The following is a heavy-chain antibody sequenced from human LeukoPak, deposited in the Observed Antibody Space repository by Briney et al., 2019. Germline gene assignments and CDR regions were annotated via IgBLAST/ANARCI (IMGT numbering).Heavy chain of an antibody. V-gene: IGHV4-39*01. CDR1: GGSITSYNYY. CDR3: AKHHSMTTIRGDFDS. J-gene: IGHJ4*02. Sequence: PSETLSLTCTVSGGSITSYNYYWRWIRQPPGKGLEWIGSIYYSGRTYYNPSLKSRVTISVDTSKNQFSLKLNSVTAADTALYYCAKHHSMTTIRGDFDSWGQGTLVTVSS. CDR2: IYYSGRT. D-gene: IGHD4-11*01.